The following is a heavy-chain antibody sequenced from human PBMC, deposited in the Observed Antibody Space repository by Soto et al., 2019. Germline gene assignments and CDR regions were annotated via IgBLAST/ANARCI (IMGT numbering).Heavy chain of an antibody. CDR3: ARVLWFGELWYYMDV. J-gene: IGHJ6*03. Sequence: EVQLVESGGGLVKPGGSLRLSCAASGFTFSSYSMNWVRQAPGKGLEWVSSISSSSSYIYYADSVKGRFTISRDNAKNSLYLQMTSLRAEDTAVYYCARVLWFGELWYYMDVWGKGTTVTVSS. CDR1: GFTFSSYS. D-gene: IGHD3-10*01. CDR2: ISSSSSYI. V-gene: IGHV3-21*01.